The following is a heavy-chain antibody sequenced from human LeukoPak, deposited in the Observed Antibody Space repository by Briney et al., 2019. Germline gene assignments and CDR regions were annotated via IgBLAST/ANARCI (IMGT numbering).Heavy chain of an antibody. Sequence: PGGSLRLSCAASGFNFDVYGMSWVRQAPGMGLEWVSSINWNGERIGVADSVKGRFTISRDNSKNTLYLQMNSLRAEDTAVYYCAKMYCSGGSCYSYYFDYWGQGTLVTVSS. D-gene: IGHD2-15*01. CDR1: GFNFDVYG. CDR2: INWNGERI. J-gene: IGHJ4*02. CDR3: AKMYCSGGSCYSYYFDY. V-gene: IGHV3-20*04.